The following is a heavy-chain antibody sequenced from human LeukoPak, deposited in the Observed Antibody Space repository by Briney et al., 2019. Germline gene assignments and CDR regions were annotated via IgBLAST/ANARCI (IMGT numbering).Heavy chain of an antibody. J-gene: IGHJ5*02. Sequence: GGSLRLSCAASDFSFTTYTMSWVRQAPGKGLEWVSSISGGDPTTYYADSVKGRFTISRDNSKNTLYLQMNNLRVEDTAVYYCAGWYDSNGYAWGQGTLVTVSS. V-gene: IGHV3-23*01. CDR1: DFSFTTYT. D-gene: IGHD3-22*01. CDR2: ISGGDPTT. CDR3: AGWYDSNGYA.